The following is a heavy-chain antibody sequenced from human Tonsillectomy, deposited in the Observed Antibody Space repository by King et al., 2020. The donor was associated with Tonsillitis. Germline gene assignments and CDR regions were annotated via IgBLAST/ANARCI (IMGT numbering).Heavy chain of an antibody. CDR2: LSHSGNT. D-gene: IGHD3/OR15-3a*01. CDR3: GKVDDY. Sequence: VQLRESGPGLVKPSETLSLTCTVSGFSISGGYYWGWIRQPPGKGLEWIVSLSHSGNTYYNPSLKSRVTTSVDTSKNQFSLNLISVTAADTAVYYCGKVDDYWGQGTLVTVSS. J-gene: IGHJ4*02. CDR1: GFSISGGYY. V-gene: IGHV4-38-2*02.